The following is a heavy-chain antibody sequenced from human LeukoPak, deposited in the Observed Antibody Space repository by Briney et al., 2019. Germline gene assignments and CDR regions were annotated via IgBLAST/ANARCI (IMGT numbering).Heavy chain of an antibody. D-gene: IGHD5-18*01. CDR3: AKDRNKGYSYGSPFDY. CDR2: ISYDGSNK. CDR1: GFTFSSYG. Sequence: PGGSLRLSCAASGFTFSSYGVHWVRQAPGKGLEWVAVISYDGSNKYYADSVKGRFTISRDNSKNTLYLQMNSLRAEDTAVYYCAKDRNKGYSYGSPFDYWGQGTLVTVSS. J-gene: IGHJ4*02. V-gene: IGHV3-30*18.